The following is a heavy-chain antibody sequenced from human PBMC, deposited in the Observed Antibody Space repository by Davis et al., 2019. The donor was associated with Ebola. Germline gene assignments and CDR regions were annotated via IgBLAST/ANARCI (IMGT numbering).Heavy chain of an antibody. CDR2: ISGSGGST. D-gene: IGHD3-10*01. J-gene: IGHJ2*01. V-gene: IGHV3-23*01. CDR1: GFTFSSYA. Sequence: PGGSLRLSCAASGFTFSSYAMSWVRQAPGKGLEWVSAISGSGGSTYYADSVKGRFTISRDNSKNTLYLQMNSLRAEDTAVYYCAKDLWSRFGELWYFDLWGRGTLVTVSS. CDR3: AKDLWSRFGELWYFDL.